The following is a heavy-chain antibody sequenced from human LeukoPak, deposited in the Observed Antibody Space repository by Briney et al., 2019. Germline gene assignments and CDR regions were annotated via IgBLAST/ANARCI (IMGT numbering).Heavy chain of an antibody. Sequence: GGSLRLSGAASTFSFSYYWMSWVRLAPGKGLEWVANLKQDGSEKDYVDSVKGRFTISRDNAKNSLYLQMNSLRVEDTAVYYCARIGGDTYYFDYWGQGTLVTVSS. J-gene: IGHJ4*02. CDR2: LKQDGSEK. D-gene: IGHD2-21*02. V-gene: IGHV3-7*01. CDR1: TFSFSYYW. CDR3: ARIGGDTYYFDY.